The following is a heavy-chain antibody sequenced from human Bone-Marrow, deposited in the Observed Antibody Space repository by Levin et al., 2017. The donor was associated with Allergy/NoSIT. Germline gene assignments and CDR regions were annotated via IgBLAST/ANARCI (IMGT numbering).Heavy chain of an antibody. CDR3: ASLGYSSGWNEYFQH. CDR1: GGSISSSSYY. D-gene: IGHD6-19*01. CDR2: IYYSGST. J-gene: IGHJ1*01. V-gene: IGHV4-39*01. Sequence: SQTLSLTCTVSGGSISSSSYYWGWIRQPPGKGLEWIGSIYYSGSTYYNPSLKSRVTLSVDTSKNQFSLKLSSVTAADTAVYYCASLGYSSGWNEYFQHWGQGTLVTVSS.